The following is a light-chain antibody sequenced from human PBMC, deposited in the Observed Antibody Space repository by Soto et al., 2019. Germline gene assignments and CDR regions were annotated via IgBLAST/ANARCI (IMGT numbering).Light chain of an antibody. CDR2: DTS. V-gene: IGKV1-33*01. CDR1: QVIPAY. J-gene: IGKJ2*03. CDR3: QQYERLPYS. Sequence: DIQLTQSPPSLSASVGDRVTITCRASQVIPAYLNWYQQKPGEAPNLVIYDTSNLEIGVPSRFGGGGSGTDFTLTITGLQPEDYATYYCQQYERLPYSFGQGTKV.